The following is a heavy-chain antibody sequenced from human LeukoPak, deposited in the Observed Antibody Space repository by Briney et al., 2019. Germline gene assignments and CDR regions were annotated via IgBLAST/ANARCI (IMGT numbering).Heavy chain of an antibody. D-gene: IGHD2-15*01. CDR1: GFTFSSYA. CDR3: ARELYCSGGSCYGIDY. V-gene: IGHV3-33*08. J-gene: IGHJ4*02. Sequence: GRSLRLSCAASGFTFSSYAMHWVRQAPGKGLEWVAVIWYDGSNKYYADSVKGRFTISRDNSKNTLYLQMNSLRAEDTAVYYCARELYCSGGSCYGIDYWGQGTLVTVSS. CDR2: IWYDGSNK.